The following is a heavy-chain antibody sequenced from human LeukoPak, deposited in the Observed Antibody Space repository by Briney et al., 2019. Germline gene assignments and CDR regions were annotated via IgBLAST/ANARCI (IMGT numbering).Heavy chain of an antibody. J-gene: IGHJ4*02. CDR2: IIPILGIA. D-gene: IGHD2-15*01. CDR1: GYTFTSYY. CDR3: ARDPSGSSVNYFDY. V-gene: IGHV1-69*04. Sequence: SVKVSGKASGYTFTSYYMHWVRQAPGQGLEWMGRIIPILGIANYAQKFQGRVTITADKSTSTAYMELSSLRSEDTAVYYCARDPSGSSVNYFDYWGQGTLVTVSS.